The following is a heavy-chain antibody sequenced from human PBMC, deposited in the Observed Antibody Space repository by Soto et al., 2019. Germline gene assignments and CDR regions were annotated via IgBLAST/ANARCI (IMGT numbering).Heavy chain of an antibody. CDR1: GGSIRGFY. D-gene: IGHD2-21*02. CDR2: IYSSGAT. V-gene: IGHV4-4*07. J-gene: IGHJ4*02. CDR3: ARGPFCGNDCYFDV. Sequence: SETLSLTCTVAGGSIRGFYWSWVRQPAGKGLEWIGRIYSSGATKYNPSLRNRVTMSVDTSTDQYSLNLASMTAADTAVYFCARGPFCGNDCYFDVWGQGTQVTVSS.